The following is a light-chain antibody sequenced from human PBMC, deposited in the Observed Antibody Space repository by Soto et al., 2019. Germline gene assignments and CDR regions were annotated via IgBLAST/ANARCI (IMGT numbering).Light chain of an antibody. CDR3: QQTRSGIT. J-gene: IGKJ5*01. CDR1: QTTDSY. CDR2: AAS. V-gene: IGKV1-39*01. Sequence: DIQLTQSPPSLSATVGDRVTIICRASQTTDSYLNWFQQKPGMAPKLLIYAASKLQSGVPSRFRGSGSGTDFTLTIDTLQPDDFASYYCQQTRSGITFGQGTRLEI.